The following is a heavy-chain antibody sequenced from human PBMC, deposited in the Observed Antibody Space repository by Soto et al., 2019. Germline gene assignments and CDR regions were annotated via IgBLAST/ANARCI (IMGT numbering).Heavy chain of an antibody. Sequence: QVQLQQWGAGLLKPSETLSLTCAVYGGSFSGYYWSWIRQPPGKGLEWIGEINHSGSTNYNPSLKRRVPIPVDTANTQFARKLRSVSAADTAVDCCARGVRGNWFDPWGQGTLVTVSS. CDR3: ARGVRGNWFDP. CDR1: GGSFSGYY. J-gene: IGHJ5*02. V-gene: IGHV4-34*01. CDR2: INHSGST. D-gene: IGHD3-16*01.